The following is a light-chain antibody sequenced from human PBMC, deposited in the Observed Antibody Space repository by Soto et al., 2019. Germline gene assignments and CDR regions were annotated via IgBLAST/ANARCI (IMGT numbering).Light chain of an antibody. J-gene: IGLJ1*01. CDR2: GGS. Sequence: QSVLTQPPSVSGASGQRVTISCTGSSSNIGAGYDVHWYQHQPGTAPKLLIYGGSSRPSGVPDRFSGSKSGTSASLAITGLQAEDEADYYCQSYDRSLSGTVFGTGTKVTVL. CDR1: SSNIGAGYD. CDR3: QSYDRSLSGTV. V-gene: IGLV1-40*01.